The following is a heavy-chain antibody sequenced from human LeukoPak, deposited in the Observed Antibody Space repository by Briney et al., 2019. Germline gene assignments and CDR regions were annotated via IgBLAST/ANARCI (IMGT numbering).Heavy chain of an antibody. D-gene: IGHD3-22*01. CDR2: IYYSGST. Sequence: PSQTLSLTCAVSGGSISSGGYSWSWIRQPPGKGLEWIGYIYYSGSTYYNPSLKSRVTISVDTSKNQFSLKLSSVTAADTAVYYCARGGYYYDSSVAFDIWGQGTMVTVSS. CDR3: ARGGYYYDSSVAFDI. CDR1: GGSISSGGYS. J-gene: IGHJ3*02. V-gene: IGHV4-30-4*07.